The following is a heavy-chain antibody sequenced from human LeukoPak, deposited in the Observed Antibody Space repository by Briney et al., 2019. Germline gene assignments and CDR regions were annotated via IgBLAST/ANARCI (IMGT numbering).Heavy chain of an antibody. Sequence: GGSLRLSCAASGFTFDDYAMHWVRQAPGKGLEWVAVISYDGSNKYYADSVKGRFTISRDNSKNTLYLQMSSLRAEDTAVYYCARGVENTAMAFDIWGQGTMVTVSS. CDR3: ARGVENTAMAFDI. CDR1: GFTFDDYA. CDR2: ISYDGSNK. J-gene: IGHJ3*02. D-gene: IGHD5-18*01. V-gene: IGHV3-30-3*01.